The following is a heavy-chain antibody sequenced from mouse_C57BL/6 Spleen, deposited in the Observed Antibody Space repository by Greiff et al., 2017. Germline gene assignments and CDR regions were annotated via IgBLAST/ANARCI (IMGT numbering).Heavy chain of an antibody. Sequence: EVQLQQSGPVLVKPGASVKMSCKASGYTFPDYYMNWVKQSHGKSLEWIGVINPYNGGTSYNQKFKGKATLTVDKSSSTAYMELNSLTSEDSAVYYCARDGSSYIYFDYWGQGTTLTVSS. J-gene: IGHJ2*01. D-gene: IGHD1-1*01. CDR3: ARDGSSYIYFDY. CDR2: INPYNGGT. CDR1: GYTFPDYY. V-gene: IGHV1-19*01.